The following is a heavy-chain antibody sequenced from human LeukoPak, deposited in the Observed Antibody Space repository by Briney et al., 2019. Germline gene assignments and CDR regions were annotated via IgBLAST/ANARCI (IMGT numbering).Heavy chain of an antibody. Sequence: GGSLRLSCAASGFTFSNYAMTWVRQAPGKGLEWVSTISGSGDSTYYADSLKGRFTISRDESKNTLYLQMNSLRAEDTAVYYCAKDSVQRTVYCAFDIWGQGTMVTVSS. CDR3: AKDSVQRTVYCAFDI. CDR1: GFTFSNYA. D-gene: IGHD1-14*01. V-gene: IGHV3-23*01. J-gene: IGHJ3*02. CDR2: ISGSGDST.